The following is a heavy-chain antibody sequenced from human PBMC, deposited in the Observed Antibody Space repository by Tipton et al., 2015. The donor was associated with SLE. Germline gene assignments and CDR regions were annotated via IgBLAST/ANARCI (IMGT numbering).Heavy chain of an antibody. V-gene: IGHV3-33*01. Sequence: SLRLSCAASGFTFNAYGMHWVRQAPGKGLEWVAVIWYDGTNKYYADSVMGRFTISRDNSKNTLSLQMHSLRAGDTALYYCARGDTGELAYWGQGTLVAVST. D-gene: IGHD1-1*01. J-gene: IGHJ4*02. CDR1: GFTFNAYG. CDR3: ARGDTGELAY. CDR2: IWYDGTNK.